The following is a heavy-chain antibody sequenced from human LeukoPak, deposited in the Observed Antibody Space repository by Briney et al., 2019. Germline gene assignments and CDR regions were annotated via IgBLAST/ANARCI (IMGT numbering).Heavy chain of an antibody. Sequence: GGSLRLSCAASGFTFSSYAMSWVRQAPGKGLEWVSSISGSSSYIYYADSVKGRFTMSRHNAKNSLYLQMNSLRAEDTAVYYCARDFAEFCSGGTCQAFDYWGQGTLVTVSS. V-gene: IGHV3-21*01. CDR1: GFTFSSYA. D-gene: IGHD2-15*01. J-gene: IGHJ4*02. CDR2: ISGSSSYI. CDR3: ARDFAEFCSGGTCQAFDY.